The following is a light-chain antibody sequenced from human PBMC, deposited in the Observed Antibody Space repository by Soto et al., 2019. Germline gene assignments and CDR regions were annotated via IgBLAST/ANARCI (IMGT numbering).Light chain of an antibody. V-gene: IGKV1-5*03. Sequence: DIQMTQSPSTLSASVGDRVTITCRASQSLNNWLAWYQQKPGSAPKLLIYMVSNLESGVPSRFSGSGSGTEFTLTISSLQPDDFATYCCQQYNSYSWTFGQGTKVEIK. J-gene: IGKJ1*01. CDR2: MVS. CDR1: QSLNNW. CDR3: QQYNSYSWT.